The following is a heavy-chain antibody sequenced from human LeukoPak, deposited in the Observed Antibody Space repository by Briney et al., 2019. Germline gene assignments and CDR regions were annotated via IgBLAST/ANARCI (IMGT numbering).Heavy chain of an antibody. Sequence: PGGSLRLSCAASGFTFSSYAMGWVRQGPGKGLEWVSSISASGDNTYYVDSVKGRFTISRDNSQNTLYLKMNSLRAEDTALYYCAKDVGMVGATPLDCWGQGTLVTVSS. CDR1: GFTFSSYA. CDR2: ISASGDNT. CDR3: AKDVGMVGATPLDC. V-gene: IGHV3-23*01. J-gene: IGHJ4*02. D-gene: IGHD1-26*01.